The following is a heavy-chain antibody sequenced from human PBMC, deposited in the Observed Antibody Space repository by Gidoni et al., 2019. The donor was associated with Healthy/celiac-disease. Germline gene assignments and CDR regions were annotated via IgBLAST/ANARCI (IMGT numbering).Heavy chain of an antibody. CDR2: ISWNSGSI. V-gene: IGHV3-9*01. CDR3: AKDRGAVAGSRGGGMDV. Sequence: EVQLVESGGGLVQPGRSLRLSCAASGCTFDDYAMHWVRQAPGKGLEWVSGISWNSGSIGYADSVKGRFTISRDNAKNSLYLQMNSLRAEDTALYYCAKDRGAVAGSRGGGMDVWGQGTTVTVSS. D-gene: IGHD6-19*01. J-gene: IGHJ6*02. CDR1: GCTFDDYA.